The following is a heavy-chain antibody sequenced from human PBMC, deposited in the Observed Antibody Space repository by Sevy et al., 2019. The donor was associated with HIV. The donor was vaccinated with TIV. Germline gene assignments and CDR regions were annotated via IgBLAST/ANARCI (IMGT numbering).Heavy chain of an antibody. CDR1: GFTFSSYS. Sequence: GGSLRLSCAASGFTFSSYSMNWVRQAPGKGLEWVSSISSSSSYIYYADSVKGRFTISRDNAKNSLYLQMNSLRAEDTAVYYCARVISDTAMAIADYWGQGTLVTVSS. V-gene: IGHV3-21*01. J-gene: IGHJ4*02. CDR2: ISSSSSYI. CDR3: ARVISDTAMAIADY. D-gene: IGHD5-18*01.